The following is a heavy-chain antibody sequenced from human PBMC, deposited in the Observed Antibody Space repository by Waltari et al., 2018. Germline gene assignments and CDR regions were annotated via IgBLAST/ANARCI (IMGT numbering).Heavy chain of an antibody. V-gene: IGHV4-61*09. J-gene: IGHJ4*02. CDR3: AVGNPYFES. CDR1: GGSLSTITSY. Sequence: QLQESGPKLVKPSQTLSLTCTVSGGSLSTITSYWTWIRQPAGKGLEWIGYIYTSGGTDYNPSLKSRVTISADKSKNQFSLNLSSVTAADTAVYYCAVGNPYFESWGQGTLVTVSS. CDR2: IYTSGGT.